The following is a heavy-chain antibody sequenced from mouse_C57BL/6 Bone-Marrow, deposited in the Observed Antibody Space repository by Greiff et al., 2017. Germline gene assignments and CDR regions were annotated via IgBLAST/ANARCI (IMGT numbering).Heavy chain of an antibody. Sequence: QVQLKESGPGLVQPSQSLSITCTVSGFSLTSYGVHWVRQSPGKGLEWLGVLWSGGSTDYNAAFISRLSISKDNSKSQVFFKMNSLQADDTAIYYCASYYDAMDYWGQGTSVTVSS. CDR1: GFSLTSYG. V-gene: IGHV2-2*01. CDR2: LWSGGST. CDR3: ASYYDAMDY. J-gene: IGHJ4*01.